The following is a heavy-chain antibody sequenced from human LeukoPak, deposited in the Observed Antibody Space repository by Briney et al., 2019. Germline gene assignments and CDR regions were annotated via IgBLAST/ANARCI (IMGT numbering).Heavy chain of an antibody. CDR2: IFETGGG. CDR3: AKHPRAAVATISTLED. V-gene: IGHV4-39*01. D-gene: IGHD5-12*01. CDR1: GGPIITSSHY. Sequence: SETLSLTCTVSGGPIITSSHYWAWIRQPPGKGLEWIGSIFETGGGYYNPSLKSRVTISLDTSTNQVSLRLTSVTAADTALYFCAKHPRAAVATISTLEDWAQGTLVSVSS. J-gene: IGHJ4*02.